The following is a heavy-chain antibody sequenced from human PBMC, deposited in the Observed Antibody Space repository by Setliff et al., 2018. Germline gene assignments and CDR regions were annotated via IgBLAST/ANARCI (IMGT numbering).Heavy chain of an antibody. D-gene: IGHD6-19*01. CDR1: GGSISSSY. Sequence: SETLSLTCTVSGGSISSSYWSWIRQPPGKGLEWFGYIYSSGSTYYNPSLKSRVTMSVDTSKNHFSLKLTSVTAADTALYYCARGGSSGWYGGAFDMWGQGTMVTVSS. CDR3: ARGGSSGWYGGAFDM. J-gene: IGHJ3*02. CDR2: IYSSGST. V-gene: IGHV4-4*08.